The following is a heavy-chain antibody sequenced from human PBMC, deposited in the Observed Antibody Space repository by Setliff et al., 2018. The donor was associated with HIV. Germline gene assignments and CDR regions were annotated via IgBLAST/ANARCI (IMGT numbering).Heavy chain of an antibody. Sequence: GESLKISCKGSGYSFTNYWIGWVRQMPGKGLEWMGIIYPGDSDTRYSPSFQGQVTISADKSISTAYLQWSSLKASDTAMYYCARRGLYDTAPFDYWGQGTLVTVSS. D-gene: IGHD2-2*02. V-gene: IGHV5-51*01. CDR1: GYSFTNYW. J-gene: IGHJ4*02. CDR2: IYPGDSDT. CDR3: ARRGLYDTAPFDY.